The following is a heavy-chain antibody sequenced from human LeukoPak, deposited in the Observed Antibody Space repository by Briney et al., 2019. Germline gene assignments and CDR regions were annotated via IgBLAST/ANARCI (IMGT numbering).Heavy chain of an antibody. J-gene: IGHJ5*02. CDR3: ARDLNWFDP. CDR2: IYTSGST. Sequence: SETLSLTCTVSGGSISSYYWSWIRQPPGKGLEWIGYIYTSGSTNYNPSLKSRVTMSVDTSRNQFSLKLSSVTAADTAVYYCARDLNWFDPWGQGTLVTVSS. V-gene: IGHV4-4*09. CDR1: GGSISSYY.